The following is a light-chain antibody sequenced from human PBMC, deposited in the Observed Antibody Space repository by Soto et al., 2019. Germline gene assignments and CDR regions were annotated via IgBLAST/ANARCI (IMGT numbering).Light chain of an antibody. V-gene: IGLV2-14*01. J-gene: IGLJ3*02. CDR2: EVS. Sequence: QSVLPQPASVSGSPGQSITISCNGTSSDVGGFNYVSWYQQYPGEAPKLLIYEVSNRPSGVSSRFSGSKSGNTASLTISGLQADDEGDYYCSSFTTSNTGVFGGGTKLTVL. CDR1: SSDVGGFNY. CDR3: SSFTTSNTGV.